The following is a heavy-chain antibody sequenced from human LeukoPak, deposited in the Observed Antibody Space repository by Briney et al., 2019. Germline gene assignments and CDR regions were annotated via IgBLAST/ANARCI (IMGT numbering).Heavy chain of an antibody. CDR3: ARDRSSSWPYGMDV. V-gene: IGHV1-18*01. J-gene: IGHJ6*04. CDR2: ISAYNGNT. Sequence: AAVKVSCQASGCTLTRYGFSWVRQAPGQGLEWMGWISAYNGNTNYAQNLQGRVTMTTATSTSTAYMELRSLRSGDTAVYYCARDRSSSWPYGMDVWGKGTTVTVSS. CDR1: GCTLTRYG. D-gene: IGHD6-13*01.